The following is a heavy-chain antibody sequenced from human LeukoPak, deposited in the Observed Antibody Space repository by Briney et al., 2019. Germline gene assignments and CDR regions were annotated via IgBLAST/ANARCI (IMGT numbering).Heavy chain of an antibody. D-gene: IGHD3-9*01. J-gene: IGHJ4*02. CDR1: GYSFTSYW. Sequence: GESLKISCKGSGYSFTSYWIGWVRQMPGKGLEWMGIICPGDSDTRSSPSFQGQVTISADKSINTAYLQRSGLKASDTAIYYCARSHGRHLTEGYFDSWGLGTLVTVSS. CDR2: ICPGDSDT. V-gene: IGHV5-51*01. CDR3: ARSHGRHLTEGYFDS.